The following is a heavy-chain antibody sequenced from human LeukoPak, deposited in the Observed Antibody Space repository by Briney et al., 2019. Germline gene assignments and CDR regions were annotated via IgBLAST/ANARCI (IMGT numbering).Heavy chain of an antibody. Sequence: ASVKVSCKASGYTFTSYDINWVRQAPGQGLEGMGWISTYNANTNYALKLQGRVTLTTDTSTSTAYMELKSLRSDDTAVYYCAREECSIGVCYPSGYWGQGTLVTVSS. V-gene: IGHV1-18*01. CDR1: GYTFTSYD. CDR3: AREECSIGVCYPSGY. CDR2: ISTYNANT. D-gene: IGHD2-8*01. J-gene: IGHJ4*02.